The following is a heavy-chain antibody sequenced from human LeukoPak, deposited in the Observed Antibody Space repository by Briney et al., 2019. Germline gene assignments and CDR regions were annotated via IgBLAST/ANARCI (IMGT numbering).Heavy chain of an antibody. CDR1: GGSISSYY. CDR2: IYYSGST. Sequence: PSETLSLTCTVSGGSISSYYWSWIRQPPGKGLEWIGYIYYSGSTNYNPSLKSRVTISVDTSKNQFSLKLSSATAADTAVYYCASSQQQLSLSFDYWGQGTLVTVSS. D-gene: IGHD6-13*01. V-gene: IGHV4-59*01. J-gene: IGHJ4*02. CDR3: ASSQQQLSLSFDY.